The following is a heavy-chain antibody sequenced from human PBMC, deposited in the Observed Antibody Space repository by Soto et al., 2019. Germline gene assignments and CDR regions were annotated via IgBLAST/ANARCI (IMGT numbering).Heavy chain of an antibody. J-gene: IGHJ1*01. CDR3: ARDLGSSCYPEYFQP. Sequence: GGSLRLSCAASGFTFSSYSMNWVRQAPGKGLEWVSYISSSSSTIYYADSVKGRFTISRDNAKNSLYLQMNSLRAEDTAVYYCARDLGSSCYPEYFQPWDQGTLVTVPS. V-gene: IGHV3-48*01. D-gene: IGHD2-2*01. CDR1: GFTFSSYS. CDR2: ISSSSSTI.